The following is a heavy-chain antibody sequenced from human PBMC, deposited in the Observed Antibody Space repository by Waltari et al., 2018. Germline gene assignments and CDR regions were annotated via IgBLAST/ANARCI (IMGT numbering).Heavy chain of an antibody. V-gene: IGHV4-34*01. CDR2: INHSGST. J-gene: IGHJ4*02. CDR3: ARRSKGTAMVRLDY. CDR1: GGSFSGYY. D-gene: IGHD5-18*01. Sequence: QVQLQQWGAGLLKPSETLSLTCAVYGGSFSGYYWSWIRQPPGKGLEWIGEINHSGSTNYNPSLKSRVTISVDTSKNQFSLKLSSVTAADTAVYYCARRSKGTAMVRLDYWGQGTLVTVSS.